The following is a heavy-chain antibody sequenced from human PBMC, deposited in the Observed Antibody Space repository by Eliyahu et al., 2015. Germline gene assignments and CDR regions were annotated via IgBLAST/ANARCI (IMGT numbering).Heavy chain of an antibody. J-gene: IGHJ4*02. CDR3: VKGSRSSRPYYFDN. CDR2: ITDSGDDT. V-gene: IGHV3-23*01. Sequence: EVQLLESGGNLVQPGGSLRLSCAXSGFXFSSYAMTWVRQAPGKGLDWLSAITDSGDDTWYADSVKGRFTISRDNSKNTLYLQMNNLRVEDTAVYHCVKGSRSSRPYYFDNWGQGTLVTVSS. D-gene: IGHD6-6*01. CDR1: GFXFSSYA.